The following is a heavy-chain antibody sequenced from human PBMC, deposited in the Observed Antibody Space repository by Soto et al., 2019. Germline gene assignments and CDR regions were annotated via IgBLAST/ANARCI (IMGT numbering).Heavy chain of an antibody. CDR1: GGTFSSYA. Sequence: SVKVSCKASGGTFSSYAISWVRQAPGQGLEWMGGIIPIFGTANYAQKFQGRVTITADESTSTAYMELSSLRSEDTAVYYCARGRPVLRYFDWSRGYYYYGMYVWGKGTPVTVSS. V-gene: IGHV1-69*13. D-gene: IGHD3-9*01. CDR2: IIPIFGTA. J-gene: IGHJ6*04. CDR3: ARGRPVLRYFDWSRGYYYYGMYV.